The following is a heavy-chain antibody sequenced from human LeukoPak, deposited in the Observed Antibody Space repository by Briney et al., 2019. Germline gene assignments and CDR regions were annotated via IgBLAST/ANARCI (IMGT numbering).Heavy chain of an antibody. CDR2: ISSTGSDM. CDR1: GGSISSGGYS. D-gene: IGHD3-10*01. J-gene: IGHJ6*02. Sequence: PSETLSLTCAVSGGSISSGGYSWNWVRQAPGKGLEWVSSISSTGSDMYYVDSVKGRFTISRDNAKNSLFLQVNSLRAEDTAVYYCARIALYGDTAFYSGYYYYYYPMDVWGQGTTVTVSS. CDR3: ARIALYGDTAFYSGYYYYYYPMDV. V-gene: IGHV3-21*01.